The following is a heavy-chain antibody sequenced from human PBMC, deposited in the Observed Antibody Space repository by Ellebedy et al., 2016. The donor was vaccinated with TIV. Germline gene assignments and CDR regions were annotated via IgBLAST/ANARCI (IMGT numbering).Heavy chain of an antibody. CDR3: ARVKEAAGRNELDS. V-gene: IGHV2-70*11. D-gene: IGHD6-13*01. CDR1: GFSLSTSGMC. J-gene: IGHJ4*02. CDR2: IDWDDET. Sequence: SGPTLVKPTQTLTLTCTFSGFSLSTSGMCVTWIRQPPGKALEWLARIDWDDETYFSASLKTRLTISKDTSRNQVVLTVANMDPVDTATYYCARVKEAAGRNELDSWGQGTLVTVSS.